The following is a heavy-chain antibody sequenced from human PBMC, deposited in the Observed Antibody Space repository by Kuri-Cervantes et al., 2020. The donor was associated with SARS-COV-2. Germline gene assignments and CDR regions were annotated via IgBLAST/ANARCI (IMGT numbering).Heavy chain of an antibody. CDR3: ARTVTTTPDY. CDR1: GGSISSSSYY. V-gene: IGHV4-39*01. D-gene: IGHD4-11*01. Sequence: SETLSLTCTVSGGSISSSSYYWGWIRQPPGKGLEWIGSIYYSGSTYYNPSLKSRVTISVDTSKNQFSLKLSSVTAADTAVYYCARTVTTTPDYWGQGTLVTVSS. CDR2: IYYSGST. J-gene: IGHJ4*02.